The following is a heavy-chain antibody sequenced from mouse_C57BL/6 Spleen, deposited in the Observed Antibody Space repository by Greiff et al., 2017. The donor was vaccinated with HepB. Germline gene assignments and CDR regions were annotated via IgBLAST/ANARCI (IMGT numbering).Heavy chain of an antibody. CDR3: ARGAGDWYFDV. Sequence: QVQLQQPGAELVRPGSSVKLSCKASGYTFTSYWMHWVKQRPIQGLEWIGNIDPSDSETHYNQKFKDKATLTVDKSSSTAYMQLSSLTSEDSAVYYCARGAGDWYFDVWGTGTTVTVSS. CDR1: GYTFTSYW. V-gene: IGHV1-52*01. J-gene: IGHJ1*03. CDR2: IDPSDSET.